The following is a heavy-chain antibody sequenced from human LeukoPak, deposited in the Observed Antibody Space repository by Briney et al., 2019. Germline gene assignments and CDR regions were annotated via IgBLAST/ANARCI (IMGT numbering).Heavy chain of an antibody. Sequence: SVKVSCKASGFTFTSSAMQWVRQARGQRLEWIGWIVVGSGNTNYAQKFQERVTITRDMSTSTAYMELSSLRAEDTAVYYCAKFAAGVLTIPSGIYYYGMDVWGQGTTVTVSS. D-gene: IGHD3-3*01. V-gene: IGHV1-58*02. CDR3: AKFAAGVLTIPSGIYYYGMDV. CDR2: IVVGSGNT. CDR1: GFTFTSSA. J-gene: IGHJ6*02.